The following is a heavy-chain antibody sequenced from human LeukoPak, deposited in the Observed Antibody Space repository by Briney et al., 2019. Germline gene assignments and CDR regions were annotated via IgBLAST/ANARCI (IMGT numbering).Heavy chain of an antibody. J-gene: IGHJ6*03. CDR2: ISPGGSTI. Sequence: PGGSLRLSCATSGFTFNNHEMNWVRQAPGKGLEWVSYISPGGSTIYYTDSVKGRFTISRENAKNSLYLQMSSLRDEDMAVYYCARSLERSGPYYYYMDVWGTGTTVTVSS. D-gene: IGHD1-1*01. CDR3: ARSLERSGPYYYYMDV. CDR1: GFTFNNHE. V-gene: IGHV3-48*03.